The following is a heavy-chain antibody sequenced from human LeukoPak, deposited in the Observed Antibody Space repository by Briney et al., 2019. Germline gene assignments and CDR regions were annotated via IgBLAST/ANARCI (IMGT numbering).Heavy chain of an antibody. CDR3: AKDRDILWFGVGY. V-gene: IGHV3-13*01. Sequence: PGGSPRLSCAASGFTFSSYDMHWVRQATGKGLEWVSAIGTAGDTYYPGSVKGRFTISRDNSKNTLYLQMNSLRAEDTAVYYCAKDRDILWFGVGYWGQGTLVTVSS. CDR2: IGTAGDT. J-gene: IGHJ4*02. CDR1: GFTFSSYD. D-gene: IGHD3-10*01.